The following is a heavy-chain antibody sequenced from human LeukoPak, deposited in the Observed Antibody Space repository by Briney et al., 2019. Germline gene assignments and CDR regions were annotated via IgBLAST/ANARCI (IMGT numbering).Heavy chain of an antibody. CDR2: INPSGGST. V-gene: IGHV1-46*01. CDR3: ARDEYDFWSGYYWVFDY. J-gene: IGHJ4*02. CDR1: GYTFTSYY. Sequence: ASVKVSXKASGYTFTSYYMHWVRQAPGQGLEWMGIINPSGGSTSYAQKFQGRVTMTRDTSTSTVYMELSSLRSEDTAVYYCARDEYDFWSGYYWVFDYWGQGTLVTVSS. D-gene: IGHD3-3*01.